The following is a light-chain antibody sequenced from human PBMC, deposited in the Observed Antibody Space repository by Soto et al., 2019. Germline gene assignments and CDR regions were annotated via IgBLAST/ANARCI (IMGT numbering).Light chain of an antibody. V-gene: IGLV1-40*01. Sequence: QPVLTQPPSVSGAPGRRVTISCTGSSSNIGAGYDVHWYQQLPGTAPKLLIYGNSNRPSGVPDRLSGSKSGTSASLAITGLQAEDEADYYCQSYDSSLSGWVFGGGTKLTVL. CDR1: SSNIGAGYD. CDR3: QSYDSSLSGWV. CDR2: GNS. J-gene: IGLJ3*02.